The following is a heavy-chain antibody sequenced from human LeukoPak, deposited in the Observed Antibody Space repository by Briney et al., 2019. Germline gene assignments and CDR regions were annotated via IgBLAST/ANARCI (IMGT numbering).Heavy chain of an antibody. Sequence: PGGSLRLSCAASGFTFSGYAIHWVRQAPGKGLEWVAVISYDGRTEYYADSVKGRFTISRDNSKNTAYLQMNSLRAEDTAVYYCAKRSEVVTAIPDSWGQGTLVTVSS. V-gene: IGHV3-30*18. CDR3: AKRSEVVTAIPDS. D-gene: IGHD2-21*02. CDR1: GFTFSGYA. CDR2: ISYDGRTE. J-gene: IGHJ5*01.